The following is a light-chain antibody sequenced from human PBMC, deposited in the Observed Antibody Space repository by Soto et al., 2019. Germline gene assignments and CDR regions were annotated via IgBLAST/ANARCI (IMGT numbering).Light chain of an antibody. CDR1: QSVSSY. J-gene: IGKJ4*01. CDR3: QQYSNWPLT. Sequence: EIVMTQSPATLSVSPGERATLSCRASQSVSSYLAWYRQKPGQAPRLLIYGASARATGIPARFSGSGSGTEFTLAISSLQSEDFAVYYCQQYSNWPLTFGGGTNVEIK. V-gene: IGKV3-15*01. CDR2: GAS.